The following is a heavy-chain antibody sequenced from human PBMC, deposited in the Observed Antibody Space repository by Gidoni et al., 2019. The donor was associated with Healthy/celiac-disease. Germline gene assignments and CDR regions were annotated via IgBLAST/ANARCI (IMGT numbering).Heavy chain of an antibody. Sequence: EVQLVQSGAEVKKPGESLRIYCKGSGYSFTSYWISWVRQMPGKGLEWMGRIDPSDSYTNYSPSFQGHVTISADKSISTAYLQWSSLKASDTAMYYCARGGYCSGGSCLTAADYWGQGTLVTVSS. J-gene: IGHJ4*02. CDR3: ARGGYCSGGSCLTAADY. CDR2: IDPSDSYT. D-gene: IGHD2-15*01. V-gene: IGHV5-10-1*03. CDR1: GYSFTSYW.